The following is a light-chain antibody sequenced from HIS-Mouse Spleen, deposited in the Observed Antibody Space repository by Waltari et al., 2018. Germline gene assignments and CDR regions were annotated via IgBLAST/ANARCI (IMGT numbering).Light chain of an antibody. J-gene: IGLJ3*02. V-gene: IGLV1-47*01. CDR1: SSNIGSNY. CDR2: RNN. Sequence: QSVLTQPPSASGTPGQRVTISCSGSSSNIGSNYVYWYQQLPGTAPKLPIYRNNRRPSGVPDRFSGSKSGTSASLAISELRSEDEADYYCAAWDDSLSGPVFGGGTKLTVL. CDR3: AAWDDSLSGPV.